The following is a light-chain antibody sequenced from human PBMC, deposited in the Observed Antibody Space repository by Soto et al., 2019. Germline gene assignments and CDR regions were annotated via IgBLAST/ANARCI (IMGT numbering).Light chain of an antibody. J-gene: IGLJ1*01. V-gene: IGLV4-60*03. CDR2: LEGSGSY. CDR1: SGHTGYI. Sequence: QLVLTQSSSASASLGSSVKLTCTLSSGHTGYIIAWHQQQPGKAPRYLMKLEGSGSYNKGSGVPDRFSGSSSGADRYLTISNLQSEDEADYYCETWDSNTRVFGTGTKLTVL. CDR3: ETWDSNTRV.